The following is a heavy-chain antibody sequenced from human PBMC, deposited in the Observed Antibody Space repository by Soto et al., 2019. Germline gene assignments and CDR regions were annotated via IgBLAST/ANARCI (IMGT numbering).Heavy chain of an antibody. J-gene: IGHJ4*02. CDR1: GGSISSYY. CDR2: IYYSGST. D-gene: IGHD2-2*01. CDR3: ARVTGYCSSTSCAYFDY. Sequence: LSLTCTVSGGSISSYYWSWIRQPPGKGLEWIGYIYYSGSTNYNPSLKSRVTISVDTSKNQFSLKLSSVAAADTAVYYCARVTGYCSSTSCAYFDYWGQGTLVTVSS. V-gene: IGHV4-59*08.